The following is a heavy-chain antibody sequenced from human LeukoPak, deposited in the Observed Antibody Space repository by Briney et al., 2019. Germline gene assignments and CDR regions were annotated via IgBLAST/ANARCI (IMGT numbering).Heavy chain of an antibody. V-gene: IGHV3-23*01. CDR2: MSGSGGIT. J-gene: IGHJ2*01. CDR3: AKSRAHGGKSEGYWYFDL. Sequence: PGGSLRLSCAASGFTFSDYAMYWVRQAPGKGLEWVSAMSGSGGITYYADSVKGRISISRDNSKNTLYLQVNSLRAEDTAIYYCAKSRAHGGKSEGYWYFDLWGRGTLVTVS. CDR1: GFTFSDYA. D-gene: IGHD4-23*01.